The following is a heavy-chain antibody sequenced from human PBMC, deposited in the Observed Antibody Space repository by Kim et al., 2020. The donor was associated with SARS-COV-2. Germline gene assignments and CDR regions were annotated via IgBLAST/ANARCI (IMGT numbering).Heavy chain of an antibody. CDR3: ARDYHCSSTSCPFDY. V-gene: IGHV1-69*01. J-gene: IGHJ4*02. D-gene: IGHD2-2*01. Sequence: QKFQGRVTITADESTSTAYMELSSLRSEDTAVYYCARDYHCSSTSCPFDYWGQGTLVTVSS.